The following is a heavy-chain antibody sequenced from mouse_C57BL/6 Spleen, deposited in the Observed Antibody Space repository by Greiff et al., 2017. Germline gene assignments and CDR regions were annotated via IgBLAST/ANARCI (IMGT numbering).Heavy chain of an antibody. D-gene: IGHD1-1*01. CDR1: GYAFSSSW. CDR2: IYPGDGDT. V-gene: IGHV1-82*01. CDR3: ARSGSSYTYAMDY. J-gene: IGHJ4*01. Sequence: VQLQESGPELVKPGASVKISCKASGYAFSSSWLNWVKQRPGKGLGWIGRIYPGDGDTNYNGKFKGKATLTADKSSSTAYMQLSSLTSEDSAVYFCARSGSSYTYAMDYWGQGTSVTVSS.